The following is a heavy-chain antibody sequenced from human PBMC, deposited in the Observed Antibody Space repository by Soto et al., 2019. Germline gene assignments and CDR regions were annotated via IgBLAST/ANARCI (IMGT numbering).Heavy chain of an antibody. CDR1: GYSFTNYW. CDR2: IFPADSDT. V-gene: IGHV5-51*01. D-gene: IGHD3-22*01. CDR3: ASTTQTYYYDSSGPRNAFDI. Sequence: PGESLKISCKGSGYSFTNYWIGWVRQMPGKGLEWMGIIFPADSDTRYSPSFQGQVTISADKSISTAYLQWSSLKASDTAMYYCASTTQTYYYDSSGPRNAFDIWGQGTMVTVSS. J-gene: IGHJ3*02.